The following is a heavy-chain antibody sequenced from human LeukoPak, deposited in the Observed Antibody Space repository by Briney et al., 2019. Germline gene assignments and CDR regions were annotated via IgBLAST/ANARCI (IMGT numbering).Heavy chain of an antibody. D-gene: IGHD1-1*01. CDR3: ASGQLERHYFDY. CDR1: GGSISSYY. Sequence: KPSETLSLTCTVSGGSISSYYWSWIRQPPGKGLEWIGYIYYSGGTNYNPSLKSRVTISVDTSKNQFSLKLSSVTAADTAVYYCASGQLERHYFDYWGQGTLVTVSS. J-gene: IGHJ4*02. V-gene: IGHV4-59*01. CDR2: IYYSGGT.